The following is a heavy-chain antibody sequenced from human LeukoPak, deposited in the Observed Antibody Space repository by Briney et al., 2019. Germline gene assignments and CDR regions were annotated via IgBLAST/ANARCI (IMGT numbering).Heavy chain of an antibody. J-gene: IGHJ4*02. CDR1: GGSISSYY. CDR2: IYYSGST. Sequence: PSETLSLTCTVSGGSISSYYWSWIRQPPGEGLEWIGYIYYSGSTNYNPSLKSRVTISVDTSKNQFSLKLSSVTAADTAVYYCARHRKYYYGSGSYFDYWGQGTLVTVSS. D-gene: IGHD3-10*01. V-gene: IGHV4-59*08. CDR3: ARHRKYYYGSGSYFDY.